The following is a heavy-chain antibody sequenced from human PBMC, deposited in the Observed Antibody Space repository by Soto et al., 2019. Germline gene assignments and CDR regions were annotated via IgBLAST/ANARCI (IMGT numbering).Heavy chain of an antibody. CDR3: AREYTAMVPYFDY. CDR2: IIPIFGTA. V-gene: IGHV1-69*13. Sequence: SSVKVSCKASGGTFSSYAISWVRQAPGQGLEWMGGIIPIFGTANYAQKFQGRVAITADESTSTAYMELSSLRSEDTAVYYCAREYTAMVPYFDYWGQGTLVTVS. J-gene: IGHJ4*02. CDR1: GGTFSSYA. D-gene: IGHD5-18*01.